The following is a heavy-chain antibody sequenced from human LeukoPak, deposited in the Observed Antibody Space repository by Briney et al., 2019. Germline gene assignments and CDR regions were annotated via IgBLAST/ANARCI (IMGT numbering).Heavy chain of an antibody. D-gene: IGHD1-26*01. Sequence: GGSLRLSCAASGFTFSSYWTSWVRQAPGKGLEWVANIKQDGSEKYYVDSVKGRFTISRDNAKNSLYLQMNSLRAEDTAVYYCAVGAGSLIWGQGTLVTVSS. CDR3: AVGAGSLI. CDR2: IKQDGSEK. J-gene: IGHJ4*02. CDR1: GFTFSSYW. V-gene: IGHV3-7*01.